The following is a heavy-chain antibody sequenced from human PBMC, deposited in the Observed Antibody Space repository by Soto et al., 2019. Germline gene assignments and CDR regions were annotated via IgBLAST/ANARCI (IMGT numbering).Heavy chain of an antibody. D-gene: IGHD3-22*01. J-gene: IGHJ4*02. CDR3: AKAREYYDSSVYSDY. CDR2: ISYDGSNK. CDR1: GFTFSSYG. Sequence: QVQLVESGGGVVQPGRSLRLSCAASGFTFSSYGMHWVRQAPGKGLEWVAVISYDGSNKYYADSVKGRFTISRDNSKNTLYLKMNSQRAGDTFVYYCAKAREYYDSSVYSDYGGRGTRVTVS. V-gene: IGHV3-30*18.